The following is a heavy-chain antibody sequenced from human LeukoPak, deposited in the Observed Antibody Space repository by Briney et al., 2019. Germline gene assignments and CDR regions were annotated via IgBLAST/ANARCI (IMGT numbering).Heavy chain of an antibody. V-gene: IGHV3-15*01. CDR3: TTFYHEYSPY. J-gene: IGHJ4*02. CDR2: TKSNADGGTP. D-gene: IGHD2/OR15-2a*01. CDR1: GFSFMNAW. Sequence: GGSLRLSCAASGFSFMNAWLIWVRQAPGKGLKWVGRTKSNADGGTPDYAAPARGRFTISRDDSKNTLYLQTNSLKTEDTAVYYCTTFYHEYSPYWGRGTLITVSS.